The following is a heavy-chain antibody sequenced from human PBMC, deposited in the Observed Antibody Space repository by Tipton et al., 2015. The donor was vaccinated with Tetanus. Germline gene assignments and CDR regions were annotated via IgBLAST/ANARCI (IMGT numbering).Heavy chain of an antibody. CDR1: GDSIRSEDYY. CDR3: ARLTCSSPSCYYYYYYYVDV. J-gene: IGHJ6*03. CDR2: IYYSGST. V-gene: IGHV4-30-4*01. Sequence: RSLRLSCSVSGDSIRSEDYYWGWIRQSPGKGLEWLGYIYYSGSTYNNPSLKSRVSISLDASKNQFSLSLNSVTAADSATYYCARLTCSSPSCYYYYYYYVDVWGTGTAVAVSS. D-gene: IGHD2-2*01.